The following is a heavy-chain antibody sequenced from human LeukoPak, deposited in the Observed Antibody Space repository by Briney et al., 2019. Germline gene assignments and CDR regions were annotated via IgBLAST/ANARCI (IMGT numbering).Heavy chain of an antibody. Sequence: ASVKVSFTASGYTFTSYGISWVRQAPGQGLEWMGWISAYNGNTNYAQKLQGRVTMTTDTSTSTAYMELRSLRSDDTAVYYCAREPPPIYYDSSGYYNDAFDIWGQGTMVTVSS. V-gene: IGHV1-18*01. D-gene: IGHD3-22*01. J-gene: IGHJ3*02. CDR1: GYTFTSYG. CDR3: AREPPPIYYDSSGYYNDAFDI. CDR2: ISAYNGNT.